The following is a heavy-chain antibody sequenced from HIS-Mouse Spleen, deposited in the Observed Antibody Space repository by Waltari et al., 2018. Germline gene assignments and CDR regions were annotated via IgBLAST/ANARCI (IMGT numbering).Heavy chain of an antibody. D-gene: IGHD7-27*01. J-gene: IGHJ5*02. CDR3: ARALGISLRYNWFDP. CDR2: INPNSGGT. Sequence: QVQLVQSGAEVKTPGASVKVSCKASGYTFTGYYMPWVRQAPGQGLEWMGWINPNSGGTNYAQKFQGRVTMTRDTSISTAYMELSRLRSDDTAVYYCARALGISLRYNWFDPWGQGTLVTVSS. CDR1: GYTFTGYY. V-gene: IGHV1-2*02.